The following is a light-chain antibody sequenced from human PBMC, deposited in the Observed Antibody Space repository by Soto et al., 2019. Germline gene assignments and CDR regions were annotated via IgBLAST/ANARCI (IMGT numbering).Light chain of an antibody. J-gene: IGLJ3*02. CDR1: SSSIGAGYD. CDR2: GNS. V-gene: IGLV1-40*01. Sequence: QSALTQPPSVSGAPGQRVTICCTGSSSSIGAGYDVHWYQQLPGTAPKLLIYGNSTRPSGVPDRFSGSKSGTSASLAITGLQAEDEADYYCQSYDSSLSGSVFGGGSKVTVL. CDR3: QSYDSSLSGSV.